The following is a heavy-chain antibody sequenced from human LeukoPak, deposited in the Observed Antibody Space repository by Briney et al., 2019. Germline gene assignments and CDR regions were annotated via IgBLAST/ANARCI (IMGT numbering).Heavy chain of an antibody. CDR1: GFSFSTYW. D-gene: IGHD3-22*01. V-gene: IGHV3-7*01. J-gene: IGHJ5*02. CDR3: ARDYYDSSGYYYGNWFDP. CDR2: ISQDGSEK. Sequence: GGSLRLSCVASGFSFSTYWVTWVRQAPGKGLEWVAHISQDGSEKYYVDSVKGRFTISRDNAKNSLYLQMNSLRVEDTAVYYCARDYYDSSGYYYGNWFDPWGQGTLVTVSS.